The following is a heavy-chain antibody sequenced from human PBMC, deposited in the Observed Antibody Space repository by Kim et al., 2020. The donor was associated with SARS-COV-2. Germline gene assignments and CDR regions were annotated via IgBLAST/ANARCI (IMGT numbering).Heavy chain of an antibody. D-gene: IGHD1-26*01. Sequence: SVKGRFTISKDSSENTLYLQMNSRRAGDTAVYYCARDPRAGATAGEYFHHWGQGTLVTVSS. J-gene: IGHJ1*01. V-gene: IGHV3-23*01. CDR3: ARDPRAGATAGEYFHH.